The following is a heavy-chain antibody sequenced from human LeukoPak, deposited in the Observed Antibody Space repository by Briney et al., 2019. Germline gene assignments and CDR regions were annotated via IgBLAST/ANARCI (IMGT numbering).Heavy chain of an antibody. J-gene: IGHJ4*02. Sequence: GGSLRLSCAASGFTFSNAWMSWVRQAPGKGLEWVGRIKSKTDGGTTDYAAPVKGRFTISRDDSKNTLYLQMNSLKTEDTAVYYRTTDSSGWYGGYFDYWGQGTLVTVSS. D-gene: IGHD6-19*01. V-gene: IGHV3-15*01. CDR2: IKSKTDGGTT. CDR3: TTDSSGWYGGYFDY. CDR1: GFTFSNAW.